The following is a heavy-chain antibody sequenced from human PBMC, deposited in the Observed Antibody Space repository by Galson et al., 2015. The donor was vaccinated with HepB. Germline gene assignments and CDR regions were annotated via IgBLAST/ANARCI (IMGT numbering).Heavy chain of an antibody. V-gene: IGHV3-64D*06. J-gene: IGHJ4*02. CDR2: ISSNGSST. CDR3: VSSPSSGYYYGYFDY. Sequence: SLRLSCAASGFTFSSYAMHWVRQAPGKGLEYVSAISSNGSSTYYADSVKGRFTISRDNSKNTLYLQMSSLRAEDTAVYYCVSSPSSGYYYGYFDYWGQGTLVTVSS. D-gene: IGHD3-22*01. CDR1: GFTFSSYA.